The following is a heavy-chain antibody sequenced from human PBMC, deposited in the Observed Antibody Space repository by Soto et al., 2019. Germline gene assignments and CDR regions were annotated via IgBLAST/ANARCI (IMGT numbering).Heavy chain of an antibody. D-gene: IGHD6-6*01. CDR3: AGGSSKSWFDP. CDR1: NGSISSSGYY. CDR2: IYYSGST. V-gene: IGHV4-31*03. Sequence: QVQLQESGPGLAKPSQTLSLTCNVSNGSISSSGYYWSWIRQHPGQGLEWIGYIYYSGSTYYNPSLKSRVTSSVDSSTNQFSLKLGSVTAADTSIYYCAGGSSKSWFDPWGQGTLVTVSS. J-gene: IGHJ5*02.